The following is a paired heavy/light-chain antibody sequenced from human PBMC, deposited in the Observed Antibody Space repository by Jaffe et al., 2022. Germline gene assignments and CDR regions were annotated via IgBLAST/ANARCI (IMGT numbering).Heavy chain of an antibody. Sequence: QVQLVQSGAEVKKPGSSVKVSCKASGGTFSSYAISWVRQAPGQGLEWMGGIIPIFGTANYAQKFQGRVTITTDESTSTAYMELSSLRSEDTAVYYCARGGGYYDSSGYYYNRPYYFDYWGQGTLVTVSS. CDR3: ARGGGYYDSSGYYYNRPYYFDY. D-gene: IGHD3-22*01. V-gene: IGHV1-69*05. J-gene: IGHJ4*02. CDR1: GGTFSSYA. CDR2: IIPIFGTA.
Light chain of an antibody. V-gene: IGKV3-20*01. CDR2: GAS. CDR1: QSVSSSY. Sequence: EIVLTQSPGTLSLSPGERATLSCRASQSVSSSYLAWYQQKPGQAPRLLIYGASSRATGIPDRFSGSGSGTDFTLTISRLEPEDFAVYYCQQYGSSPITFGPGTKVDIK. J-gene: IGKJ3*01. CDR3: QQYGSSPIT.